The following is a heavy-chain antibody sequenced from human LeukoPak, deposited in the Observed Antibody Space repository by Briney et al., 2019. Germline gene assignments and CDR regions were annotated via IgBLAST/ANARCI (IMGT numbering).Heavy chain of an antibody. Sequence: KPSETLSLTCTVSGGSISSYFWSWIRQPPGKGLEWIGYISYTGSSNYNPSLKSRVTISVDTSENQLSLKLSSVTAADTAVYFCARDQFRAFGIWGQGTTVTVSS. CDR2: ISYTGSS. D-gene: IGHD2-21*01. CDR3: ARDQFRAFGI. CDR1: GGSISSYF. J-gene: IGHJ3*02. V-gene: IGHV4-59*01.